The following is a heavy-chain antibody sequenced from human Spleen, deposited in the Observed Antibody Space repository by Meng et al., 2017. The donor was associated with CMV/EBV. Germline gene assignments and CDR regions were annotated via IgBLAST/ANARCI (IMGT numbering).Heavy chain of an antibody. V-gene: IGHV3-7*01. Sequence: GESLKISCAASGFTLRHYWMSWGRQAPGKGLDWVANIKFDGSEKHYLDSVKGRFTISRDNADNSLSLQMNSLRVEDTAIYYCARDTLGDWGQGTLVTVSS. CDR2: IKFDGSEK. CDR3: ARDTLGD. CDR1: GFTLRHYW. J-gene: IGHJ4*02. D-gene: IGHD3-16*01.